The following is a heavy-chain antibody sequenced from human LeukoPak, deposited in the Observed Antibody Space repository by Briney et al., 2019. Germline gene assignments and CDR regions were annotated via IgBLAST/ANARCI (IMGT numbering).Heavy chain of an antibody. CDR1: GYTFTSYY. CDR2: INPSGGST. Sequence: ASVKVSCKASGYTFTSYYMHWVRQAPGQGLEWMGIINPSGGSTSCAQKFQGRVTMTRDMSTSTVYMELSSLRSEDTAVYYCARVYGETSYFDYWGQGTLVTVSS. CDR3: ARVYGETSYFDY. V-gene: IGHV1-46*01. J-gene: IGHJ4*02. D-gene: IGHD3-10*01.